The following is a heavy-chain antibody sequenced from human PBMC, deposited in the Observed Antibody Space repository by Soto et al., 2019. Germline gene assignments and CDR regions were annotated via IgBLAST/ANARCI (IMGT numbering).Heavy chain of an antibody. J-gene: IGHJ3*02. CDR1: GFTFSSYD. D-gene: IGHD4-17*01. Sequence: GGSLRLSCAASGFTFSSYDMHWVRQATGKGLEWVSAIGTAGDTYYPGSVKGRFTISRENAKNSLYLQMNSLRAGDTAVYYCARRRDYDDAFDIWGQGTMVTVS. V-gene: IGHV3-13*01. CDR3: ARRRDYDDAFDI. CDR2: IGTAGDT.